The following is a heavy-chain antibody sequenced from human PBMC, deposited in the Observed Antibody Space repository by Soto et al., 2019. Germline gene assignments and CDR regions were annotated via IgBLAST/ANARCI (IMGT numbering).Heavy chain of an antibody. J-gene: IGHJ4*02. CDR3: ARFHRDVSPFDH. CDR2: MSPNSGNT. V-gene: IGHV1-8*01. CDR1: GYTFTSYD. Sequence: ASVKVSCKASGYTFTSYDINWVRQATGQGLEWMGWMSPNSGNTGFAQKFQGRVTITRDTSISTVYMELSSLRSEDTAMYYCARFHRDVSPFDHWGQGTLVTVSS.